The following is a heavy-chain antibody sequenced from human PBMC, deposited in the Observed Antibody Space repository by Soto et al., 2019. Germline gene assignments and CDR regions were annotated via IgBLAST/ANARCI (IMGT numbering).Heavy chain of an antibody. CDR3: ARELCSSTSCYTNYYYYGMDV. V-gene: IGHV1-69*13. D-gene: IGHD2-2*02. J-gene: IGHJ6*02. Sequence: ASVKVSCKASGGTFSSYAISWVRQAPGQGLEWMGGIIPIFGTANYAQKFQGRVTITADESTSTAYMELSSLRSEDTAVYYCARELCSSTSCYTNYYYYGMDVWGQGTTVNVSS. CDR1: GGTFSSYA. CDR2: IIPIFGTA.